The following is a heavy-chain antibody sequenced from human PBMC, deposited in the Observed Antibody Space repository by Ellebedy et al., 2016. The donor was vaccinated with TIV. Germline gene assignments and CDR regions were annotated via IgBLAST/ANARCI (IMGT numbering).Heavy chain of an antibody. J-gene: IGHJ4*02. CDR3: AKDPEGKGYLYSFGTCES. Sequence: GGSLRLSCAASGFTFRNYAMHWVRQAPGKGLEWVAIVPNDGSNKVYAGSLNGRFTVSRDNSENTVYLQMDRLRAEDTAVYYCAKDPEGKGYLYSFGTCESWGQGTLVIVSS. CDR1: GFTFRNYA. V-gene: IGHV3-30*18. CDR2: VPNDGSNK. D-gene: IGHD1-26*01.